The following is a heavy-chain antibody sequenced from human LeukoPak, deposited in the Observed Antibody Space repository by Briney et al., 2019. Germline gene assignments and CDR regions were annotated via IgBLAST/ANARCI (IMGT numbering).Heavy chain of an antibody. CDR1: GGSLSSYY. CDR3: ARVTIAAAGTHFDY. V-gene: IGHV4-4*07. Sequence: SETLSLTCTVSGGSLSSYYWSWIRQPAGKGLEWIGRIYTSGSTNYNPSLKSRVTMSVDTSKNQFSLKLSSVTAADTAVYYCARVTIAAAGTHFDYWGQGTPVTVSS. J-gene: IGHJ4*02. D-gene: IGHD6-13*01. CDR2: IYTSGST.